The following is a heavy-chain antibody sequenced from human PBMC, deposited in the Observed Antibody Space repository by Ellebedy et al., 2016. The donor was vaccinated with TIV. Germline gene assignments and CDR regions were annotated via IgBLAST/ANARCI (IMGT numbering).Heavy chain of an antibody. D-gene: IGHD6-19*01. Sequence: ASVKVSXKVSGYTLTELSMHWVRQAPGKGLEWMGGFDPEDGETIYAQKFQGRVTMTEDTSTDTAYMELSSLRSEDTAVYYCATVVAGTNWFDPWGQGTLVTVSS. J-gene: IGHJ5*02. CDR1: GYTLTELS. CDR2: FDPEDGET. CDR3: ATVVAGTNWFDP. V-gene: IGHV1-24*01.